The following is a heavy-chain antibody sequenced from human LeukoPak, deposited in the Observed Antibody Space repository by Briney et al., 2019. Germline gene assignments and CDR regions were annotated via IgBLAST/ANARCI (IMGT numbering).Heavy chain of an antibody. D-gene: IGHD2-8*01. J-gene: IGHJ6*03. V-gene: IGHV4-59*01. Sequence: PSETLSLTCTVSGGSISSYYWSWIRQPPGKGLEWIGYIYYSGSTNYNPSLKSRVTISVDTSKNQFSLKLSSVTAADTAVYYCARGPSPVGVGWVDYYYMDVWGKGTTVTVSS. CDR3: ARGPSPVGVGWVDYYYMDV. CDR1: GGSISSYY. CDR2: IYYSGST.